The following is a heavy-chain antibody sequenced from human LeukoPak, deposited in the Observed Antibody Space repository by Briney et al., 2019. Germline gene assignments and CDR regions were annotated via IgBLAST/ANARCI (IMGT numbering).Heavy chain of an antibody. D-gene: IGHD6-13*01. Sequence: SETLSLTCTVSGGSISSSSYYWGWIRQPPGKGLEWIESIYYSGSTYYNPSLKSRVTISVDTSKNQFSLKLSSVTAADTAVYYCARAGIAAAPRWFDPWGQGTLVTVSS. CDR3: ARAGIAAAPRWFDP. J-gene: IGHJ5*02. CDR2: IYYSGST. V-gene: IGHV4-39*07. CDR1: GGSISSSSYY.